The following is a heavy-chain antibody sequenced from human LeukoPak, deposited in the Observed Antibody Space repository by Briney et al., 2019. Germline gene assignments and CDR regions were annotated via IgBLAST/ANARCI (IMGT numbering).Heavy chain of an antibody. V-gene: IGHV4-59*01. D-gene: IGHD6-13*01. CDR3: ARGHGSWYNLDY. J-gene: IGHJ4*02. CDR2: IYYSGST. CDR1: GGSISSYY. Sequence: SETLSLTCTVSGGSISSYYWSWIRQPPGKGLEWIGYIYYSGSTNYNPSLKSRVTISVDTSKNQFSLKLSSVTAADTAVYYCARGHGSWYNLDYWGQGTLVTVSS.